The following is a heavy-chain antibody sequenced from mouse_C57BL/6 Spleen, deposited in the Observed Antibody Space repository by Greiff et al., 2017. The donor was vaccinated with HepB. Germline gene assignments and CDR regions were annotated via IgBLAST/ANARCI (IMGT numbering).Heavy chain of an antibody. Sequence: VQLQQPGTELVKPGASVKLSFTSYWMHWVKQRPGQGLEWIGNINPSNGGTNYNEKFKSKATLTVDKSSSTAYMQLSSLTSEDSAVYYCARGPDYWGQGTSVTVSS. CDR3: ARGPDY. CDR1: TSYW. V-gene: IGHV1-53*01. J-gene: IGHJ4*01. CDR2: INPSNGGT.